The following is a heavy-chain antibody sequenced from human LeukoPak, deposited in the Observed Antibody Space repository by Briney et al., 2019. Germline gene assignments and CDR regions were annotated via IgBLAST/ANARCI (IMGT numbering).Heavy chain of an antibody. CDR1: GYSIRSGDY. V-gene: IGHV4-38-2*01. CDR3: ARNRSVTITPGFDH. CDR2: IYHSGST. J-gene: IGHJ4*02. Sequence: PSETLSLTCAVSGYSIRSGDYWGWIRQSPGKGLEWIGSIYHSGSTHYNPSLKSRVTMSVDTSKNQFSLMLSSVTAADTAVYYCARNRSVTITPGFDHWGQGTLVTVSS. D-gene: IGHD4-17*01.